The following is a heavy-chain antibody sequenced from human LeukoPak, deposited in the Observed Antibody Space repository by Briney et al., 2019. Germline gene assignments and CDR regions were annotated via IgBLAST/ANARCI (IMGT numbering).Heavy chain of an antibody. CDR2: IIPIFGTA. J-gene: IGHJ5*02. Sequence: ASVKVSCKASGYTFTSYDINWVRQAPGQGLEWMGRIIPIFGTANYAQKFQGRVTITTDESTSTAYMELSSLKYEDTAVYYCWRDLGGDYVDWFDPWGQGTLVTVPS. V-gene: IGHV1-69*05. CDR1: GYTFTSYD. CDR3: WRDLGGDYVDWFDP. D-gene: IGHD4-17*01.